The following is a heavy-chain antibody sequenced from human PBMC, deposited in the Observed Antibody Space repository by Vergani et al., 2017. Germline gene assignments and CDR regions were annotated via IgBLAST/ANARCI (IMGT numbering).Heavy chain of an antibody. V-gene: IGHV4-61*02. D-gene: IGHD1-26*01. CDR1: GSSLCGVSYY. CDR3: ARDSAVGGTFDS. CDR2: IYYSGRI. Sequence: QVQFQESGPGLVKPSQSLYLTCTVSGSSLCGVSYYLSWVRQPAGKGLEWIGRIYYSGRIDYKPSLESRFTISVDTSKDTFSLKLNSVTAADTAIYYCARDSAVGGTFDSWGQGTLVSVSS. J-gene: IGHJ4*02.